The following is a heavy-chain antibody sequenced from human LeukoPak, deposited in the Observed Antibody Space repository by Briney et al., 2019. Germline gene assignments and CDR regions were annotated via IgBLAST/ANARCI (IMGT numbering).Heavy chain of an antibody. V-gene: IGHV4-4*07. CDR3: ARDGDSGSYIDY. J-gene: IGHJ4*02. CDR1: GGSISSYY. CDR2: IYTSGST. D-gene: IGHD1-26*01. Sequence: SETLSLTCTVSGGSISSYYWSWIRQPAGKGLEWIGRIYTSGSTNYNPSLKSRVTMSVDTSKNQFSLKLGSVTAADTAVYYCARDGDSGSYIDYWGQGTLVTVSS.